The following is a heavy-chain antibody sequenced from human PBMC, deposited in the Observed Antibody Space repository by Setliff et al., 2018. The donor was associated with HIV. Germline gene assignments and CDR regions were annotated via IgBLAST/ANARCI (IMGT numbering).Heavy chain of an antibody. J-gene: IGHJ6*02. V-gene: IGHV3-9*01. D-gene: IGHD6-13*01. CDR2: ISWNSETI. CDR1: GFTFVDYA. Sequence: GGSLRLSCAASGFTFVDYAMYWVRLLPGKGLEWVSGISWNSETIGYADSVKGRFTISRDNAKNSLYLQMSGLRVEDTALYYCTKARAVGEFYYYSMDVWGQGTTVTVSS. CDR3: TKARAVGEFYYYSMDV.